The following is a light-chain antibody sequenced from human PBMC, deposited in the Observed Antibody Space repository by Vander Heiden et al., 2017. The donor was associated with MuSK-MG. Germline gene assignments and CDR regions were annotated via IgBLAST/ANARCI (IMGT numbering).Light chain of an antibody. Sequence: IVLPHSPATLSLSPGERATLSCRASQSVSSYLAWYQQKPGQAPRLLIYDASNRATGSPARCSGSGSGTDFTLTISSLEPEDFAVYYCQQRSNWPMYTFGQGTKLEIK. J-gene: IGKJ2*01. CDR2: DAS. CDR3: QQRSNWPMYT. CDR1: QSVSSY. V-gene: IGKV3-11*01.